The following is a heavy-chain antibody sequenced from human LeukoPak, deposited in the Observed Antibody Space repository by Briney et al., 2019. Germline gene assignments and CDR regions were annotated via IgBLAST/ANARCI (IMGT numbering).Heavy chain of an antibody. V-gene: IGHV3-23*01. CDR1: GFTFRSYA. D-gene: IGHD3-10*01. J-gene: IGHJ5*02. Sequence: PGGSLRLSCAASGFTFRSYAMSWVRQAPGKGLEWVSAISDSGGYTYYADSVKGRFTISRDNSKNTLYLQMNSLRAEDTAVYYCAIGYGSGRPGNWFHPWGQGTLVTVSS. CDR3: AIGYGSGRPGNWFHP. CDR2: ISDSGGYT.